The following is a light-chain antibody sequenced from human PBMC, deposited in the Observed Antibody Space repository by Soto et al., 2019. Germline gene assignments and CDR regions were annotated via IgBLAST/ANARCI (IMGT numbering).Light chain of an antibody. J-gene: IGLJ3*02. V-gene: IGLV2-11*01. CDR2: DVT. CDR1: SSDIGTYNF. CDR3: CSSAVANPLV. Sequence: AGTQPRSVSGSPGQSVACSCIGTSSDIGTYNFVSWYQQNPGKAPKLLIYDVTKRPSGVPDRFSGSKSGNTASLTISGLQSEDEADYYCCSSAVANPLVFGGGTQLTVL.